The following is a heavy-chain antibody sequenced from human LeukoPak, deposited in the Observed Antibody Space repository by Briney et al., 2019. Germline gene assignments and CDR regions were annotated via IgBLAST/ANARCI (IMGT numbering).Heavy chain of an antibody. D-gene: IGHD3-10*01. CDR1: GFTFSSYD. CDR3: ARSSGSSPDDAFDI. J-gene: IGHJ3*02. V-gene: IGHV3-13*05. CDR2: IGTAGDP. Sequence: PGGSLRLSCAASGFTFSSYDMHRVRQATGKGLEWVSAIGTAGDPYYPGSVKGRFTISRENAKNSLYLQMNSLRAGDTAVYYCARSSGSSPDDAFDIWGQGTMVTVSS.